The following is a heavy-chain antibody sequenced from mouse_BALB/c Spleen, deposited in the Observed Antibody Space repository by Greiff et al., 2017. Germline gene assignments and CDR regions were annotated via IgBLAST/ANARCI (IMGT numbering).Heavy chain of an antibody. Sequence: VKLQQPGAELVKPGASVKLSCKASGYTFTSYWMHWVKQRPGQGLEWIGEINPSNGRTNYNEKFKSKATLTVDKSSSTAYMQLSSLTSGDSAVYYCARRGNWGPWGDYWGQGTSVTVSS. V-gene: IGHV1S81*02. D-gene: IGHD4-1*01. CDR3: ARRGNWGPWGDY. J-gene: IGHJ4*01. CDR1: GYTFTSYW. CDR2: INPSNGRT.